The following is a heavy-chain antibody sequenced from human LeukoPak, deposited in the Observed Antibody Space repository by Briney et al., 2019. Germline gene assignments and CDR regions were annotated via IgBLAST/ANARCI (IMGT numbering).Heavy chain of an antibody. CDR1: SGSISSYY. J-gene: IGHJ4*02. CDR2: FYYSGST. D-gene: IGHD6-19*01. V-gene: IGHV4-59*01. CDR3: ARQTVAGYFDY. Sequence: PSETLSLTCTASSGSISSYYWSWIPQPPGYGLEWIGYFYYSGSTNYTASLKSRVTISVDTSKNQFSLELSSVTAADTAVYYCARQTVAGYFDYWGQGTLVTVSS.